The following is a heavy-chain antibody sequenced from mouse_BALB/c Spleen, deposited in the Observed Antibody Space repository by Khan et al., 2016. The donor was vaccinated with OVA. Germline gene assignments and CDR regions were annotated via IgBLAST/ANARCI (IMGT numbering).Heavy chain of an antibody. CDR1: GYSITSGYA. V-gene: IGHV3-2*02. Sequence: EVQLDESGPGLVKPSQSLSLTCTVTGYSITSGYAWNGIRQPPENKLEWMGYISYSGSTSYTPSLKSRISITRDTSKNQFFMQFSSVPTEDTATYCSARGHSYGDYFDYWGQGTTLTVSS. CDR2: ISYSGST. J-gene: IGHJ2*01. D-gene: IGHD1-2*01. CDR3: ARGHSYGDYFDY.